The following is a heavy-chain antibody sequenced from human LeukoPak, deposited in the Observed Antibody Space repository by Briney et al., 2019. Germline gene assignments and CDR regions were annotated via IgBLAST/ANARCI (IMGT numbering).Heavy chain of an antibody. CDR1: GYTFTGYY. V-gene: IGHV1-2*04. CDR2: INPNSGGT. J-gene: IGHJ4*02. Sequence: ASVKASCKASGYTFTGYYMHWVRQAPGQGLEWMGWINPNSGGTNYAQKFQGWVTMTRDTSISTAYMELSRLRSDDTAVYYCARGGVTYYYDSSGYSDYWGQGTLVTVSS. CDR3: ARGGVTYYYDSSGYSDY. D-gene: IGHD3-22*01.